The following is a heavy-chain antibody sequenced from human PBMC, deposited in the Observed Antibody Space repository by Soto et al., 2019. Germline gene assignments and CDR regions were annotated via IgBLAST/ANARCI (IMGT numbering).Heavy chain of an antibody. J-gene: IGHJ4*02. Sequence: SETLSLTCAVSGDSMTSGDYSWSWIRQPPGKGLEWLGYIYRTGNTHYSPSLKSRVSISQDRSKNQFSLELTSVTAADTAVYYCARGDYQYSIDYWGQGTLVTVSS. V-gene: IGHV4-30-2*01. CDR3: ARGDYQYSIDY. D-gene: IGHD2-2*01. CDR1: GDSMTSGDYS. CDR2: IYRTGNT.